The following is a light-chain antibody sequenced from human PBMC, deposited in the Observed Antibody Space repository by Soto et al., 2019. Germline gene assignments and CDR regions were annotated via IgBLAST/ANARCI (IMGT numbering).Light chain of an antibody. Sequence: DFQMTQSPSSLSASVGDRVTITFLATQSISRSLNWYQQKPGKAPELLIYAASSLQSGVPSRFSGSGSGTDFTLTISSLQPEDSATYYCQQSYSALVAFGQGTKVDIK. CDR3: QQSYSALVA. CDR1: QSISRS. J-gene: IGKJ1*01. CDR2: AAS. V-gene: IGKV1-39*01.